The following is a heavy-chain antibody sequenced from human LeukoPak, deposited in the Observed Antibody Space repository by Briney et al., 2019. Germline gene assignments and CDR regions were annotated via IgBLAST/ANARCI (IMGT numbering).Heavy chain of an antibody. CDR1: GFTFSDYY. J-gene: IGHJ4*02. V-gene: IGHV3-11*05. CDR2: ISSSSSYT. CDR3: ASDRFYFGV. Sequence: GGSLRLSCAASGFTFSDYYMSWIRQAPGKGLEWVSYISSSSSYTNYADSVKGRFTISRDNANNPLYLQMNSLRAEDTAVYYCASDRFYFGVWGQGTLVTVSS. D-gene: IGHD3-16*01.